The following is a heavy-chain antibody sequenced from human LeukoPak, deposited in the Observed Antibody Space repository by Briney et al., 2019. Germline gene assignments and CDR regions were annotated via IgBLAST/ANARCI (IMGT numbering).Heavy chain of an antibody. V-gene: IGHV3-30*18. CDR3: AKDQYGGNSDYYYGMDV. D-gene: IGHD4-23*01. J-gene: IGHJ6*02. CDR2: ISYDGSNK. Sequence: GGSLRLSCAASGFTFSSYGTLWVRQAPGKGLEWVAVISYDGSNKYYADSVKGRFTISRDNSKNTLYLQMNSLRAEDTAVHYCAKDQYGGNSDYYYGMDVWGQGTTVTVSS. CDR1: GFTFSSYG.